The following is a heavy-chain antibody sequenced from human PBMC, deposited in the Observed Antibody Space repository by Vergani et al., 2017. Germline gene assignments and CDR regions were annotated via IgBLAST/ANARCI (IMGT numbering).Heavy chain of an antibody. D-gene: IGHD4-11*01. V-gene: IGHV3-72*01. J-gene: IGHJ4*02. CDR2: IRNKANDYTT. CDR1: GFIFSDHY. Sequence: EVQLVESGGGLVQPGGSLRLSCAASGFIFSDHYMDWVRQAPGKGLEWVGRIRNKANDYTTQYAASVKGRFTISRDSSKTLYLQMDSLRVEDTAMYFCARDLSYSTAWPFFDSRGQGTLVTVSS. CDR3: ARDLSYSTAWPFFDS.